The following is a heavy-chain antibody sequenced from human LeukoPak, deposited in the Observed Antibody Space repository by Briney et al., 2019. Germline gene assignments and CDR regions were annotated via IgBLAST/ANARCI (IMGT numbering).Heavy chain of an antibody. V-gene: IGHV1-18*01. CDR1: GHTFTSYG. J-gene: IGHJ5*02. CDR2: ISAYNGNT. D-gene: IGHD3-10*01. CDR3: ARGFGEFGGAEDWFDP. Sequence: ASVKVSCKASGHTFTSYGISWVRQAPGQGLEWMGWISAYNGNTNYAQKLQGRVTMTTDTSTSTAYMELRSLRSDDTAVYYCARGFGEFGGAEDWFDPWGQGTLVTVSS.